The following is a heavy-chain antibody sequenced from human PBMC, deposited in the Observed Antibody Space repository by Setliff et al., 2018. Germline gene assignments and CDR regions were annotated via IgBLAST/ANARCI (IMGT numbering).Heavy chain of an antibody. J-gene: IGHJ6*03. CDR2: IYYSGTA. Sequence: SETLSLTCTVFGDSISGGGFYWSWVRQHPGQGLEWIGYIYYSGTAYYNPSLKSRATISVDTSENQFSLKLSSVTAADTAVYYCARMTGFQYIDVWGKGTTVTVSS. CDR3: ARMTGFQYIDV. D-gene: IGHD3-3*01. CDR1: GDSISGGGFY. V-gene: IGHV4-31*03.